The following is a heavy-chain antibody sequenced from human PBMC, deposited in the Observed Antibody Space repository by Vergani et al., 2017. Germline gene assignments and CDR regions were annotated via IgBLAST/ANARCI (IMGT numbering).Heavy chain of an antibody. Sequence: EVQLVESGGGLVQPGGSLRLSCAASGFTFSSYWMSWVRQAPGKGLEWVANIKQDGSEKYYVDSVKGRFTISRDNAKNSLYLQMNSLRAEDTAVYYCARCITRDYYYYYGMDVWGQGTTVTVSS. CDR2: IKQDGSEK. CDR1: GFTFSSYW. V-gene: IGHV3-7*03. CDR3: ARCITRDYYYYYGMDV. J-gene: IGHJ6*02. D-gene: IGHD1-20*01.